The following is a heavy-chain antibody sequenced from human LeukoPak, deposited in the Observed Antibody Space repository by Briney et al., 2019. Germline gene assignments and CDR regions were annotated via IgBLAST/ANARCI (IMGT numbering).Heavy chain of an antibody. V-gene: IGHV4-61*02. Sequence: SQTLSLTCTVSGGSISSCSYYWSWIRQPAGKGLEWIGRIYTSGSTNYNPSLKSRVTISVDTSKNQFSLKLSSVTAADTAVYYCARGWSYYFDYWGQGTLVTVSS. D-gene: IGHD2-15*01. J-gene: IGHJ4*02. CDR3: ARGWSYYFDY. CDR2: IYTSGST. CDR1: GGSISSCSYY.